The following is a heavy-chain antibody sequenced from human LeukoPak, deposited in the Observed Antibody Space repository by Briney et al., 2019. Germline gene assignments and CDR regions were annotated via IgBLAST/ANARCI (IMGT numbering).Heavy chain of an antibody. Sequence: SETLSLTCTVSGGSISSYYWSWFRRPPGKGLEWIGYIYYSASTTYNPSLKSRVTISVDTSKNQFSLKLSSVTAADTAVYYCARLGGPAATLDYWGQGTLVSVSS. CDR3: ARLGGPAATLDY. V-gene: IGHV4-59*08. D-gene: IGHD6-25*01. CDR1: GGSISSYY. J-gene: IGHJ4*02. CDR2: IYYSAST.